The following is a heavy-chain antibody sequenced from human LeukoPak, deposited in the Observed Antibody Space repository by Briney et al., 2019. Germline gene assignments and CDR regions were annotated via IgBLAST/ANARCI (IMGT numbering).Heavy chain of an antibody. D-gene: IGHD4-17*01. CDR3: ARGWDYVHYVDFYYYMDV. Sequence: ASVKVSCKASGYSFTSYGISWVRQAPGQGLEWMGWISVYNGNTKHAQKFQGRVTMTTDTSTNTAYMELRSLRSDDTAVYYCARGWDYVHYVDFYYYMDVWGKGTTVTVSS. CDR2: ISVYNGNT. J-gene: IGHJ6*03. CDR1: GYSFTSYG. V-gene: IGHV1-18*01.